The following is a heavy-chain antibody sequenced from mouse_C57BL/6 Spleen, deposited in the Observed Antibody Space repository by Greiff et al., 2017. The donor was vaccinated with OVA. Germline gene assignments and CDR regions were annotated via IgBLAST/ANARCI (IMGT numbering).Heavy chain of an antibody. J-gene: IGHJ4*01. CDR2: INPSNGGT. Sequence: QVQLQQPGTELVKPGASVKLSCKASGYSFTSYWMHWVKQRPGQGLEWIGNINPSNGGTNYNEKFKSKATLTVDKSSSTAYMQLSSLTSEDSAVYYSARSGYYDYDPCYAMDYWGKGPSVTVSS. CDR1: GYSFTSYW. D-gene: IGHD2-4*01. CDR3: ARSGYYDYDPCYAMDY. V-gene: IGHV1-53*01.